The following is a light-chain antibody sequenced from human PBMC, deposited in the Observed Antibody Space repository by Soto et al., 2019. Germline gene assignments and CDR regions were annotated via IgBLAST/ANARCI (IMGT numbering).Light chain of an antibody. CDR1: QSISSY. Sequence: DIKMTQSPSSLSASVGDRVTITCRASQSISSYVSWYQQKPGKAPKLLIYAASSLQSGVPSRFGGSGSGPDFTLTISSLQPEDFATYYCQQTYRTPYTFGQGTKLEIK. CDR2: AAS. J-gene: IGKJ2*01. V-gene: IGKV1-39*01. CDR3: QQTYRTPYT.